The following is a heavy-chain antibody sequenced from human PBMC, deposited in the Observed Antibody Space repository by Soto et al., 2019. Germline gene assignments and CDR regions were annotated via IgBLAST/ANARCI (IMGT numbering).Heavy chain of an antibody. J-gene: IGHJ4*02. Sequence: EVQLVESGGGLVQPGGSLRLSCAASGFSFSSYWMSWVRQAPGKGLEWVANISPVGSEKFYVDSVKGRFTISRDNATNSLYLQMNSLRAEDSAVYYCARDKGYLDYWGQGTLVTVSS. CDR2: ISPVGSEK. V-gene: IGHV3-7*01. CDR1: GFSFSSYW. CDR3: ARDKGYLDY.